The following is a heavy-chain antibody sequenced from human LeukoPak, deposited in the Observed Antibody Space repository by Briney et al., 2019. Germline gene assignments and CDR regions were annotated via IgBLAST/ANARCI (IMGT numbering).Heavy chain of an antibody. D-gene: IGHD2-15*01. J-gene: IGHJ5*02. CDR3: ARGPAGPGWSFDP. CDR1: GYTFTNYY. Sequence: GASVKVSCKASGYTFTNYYMHWVRQAPGQRLEWMGWINAGNGNTKYSQEFQGRVTITRDTSASTAYMELSSLRSEDMAVYYCARGPAGPGWSFDPWGQGTLVTVSS. V-gene: IGHV1-3*03. CDR2: INAGNGNT.